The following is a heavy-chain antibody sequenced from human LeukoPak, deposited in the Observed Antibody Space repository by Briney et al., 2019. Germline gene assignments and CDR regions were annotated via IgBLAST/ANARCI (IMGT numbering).Heavy chain of an antibody. CDR3: ARLDLVGATNY. CDR1: GFTFSDYY. D-gene: IGHD1-26*01. V-gene: IGHV3-11*06. Sequence: GGSLRLSCAASGFTFSDYYMSWIRQAPGKGLEWVSYISSSSSYTNYADSVKGRFTISRDNAKNSLYLQMNSLRAEDTAVYYCARLDLVGATNYWGQGTLVTVSS. CDR2: ISSSSSYT. J-gene: IGHJ4*02.